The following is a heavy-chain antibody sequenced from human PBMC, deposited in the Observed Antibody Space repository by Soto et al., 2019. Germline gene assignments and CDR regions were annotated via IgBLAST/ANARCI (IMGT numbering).Heavy chain of an antibody. CDR3: ARAGRIYYGMDV. CDR2: ISYDGSNK. J-gene: IGHJ6*02. CDR1: GFIFSSYA. V-gene: IGHV3-30-3*01. Sequence: QVQLVEFGGGVVQPGTSLRHSCAASGFIFSSYAMHWVRQAPGRGLEWVAFISYDGSNKYYADSVKGRFTISRDNSKNTLYLQMNSLRAEDTAVYYCARAGRIYYGMDVWVQGTTVTVSS.